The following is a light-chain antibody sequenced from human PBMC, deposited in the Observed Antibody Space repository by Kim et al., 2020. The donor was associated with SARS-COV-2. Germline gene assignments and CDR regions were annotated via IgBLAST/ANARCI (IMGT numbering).Light chain of an antibody. V-gene: IGLV2-8*01. CDR3: SSYAGTNNLV. Sequence: SALTQPPSASGSPGQSVTISCTGTNSDVGGYNYVSWYQQYPGKAPKVMIYEVTKRPSGVPDRFSGSKSGNTASLTVSGLQAEDEADYYCSSYAGTNNLVFGGGTKLTVL. J-gene: IGLJ2*01. CDR1: NSDVGGYNY. CDR2: EVT.